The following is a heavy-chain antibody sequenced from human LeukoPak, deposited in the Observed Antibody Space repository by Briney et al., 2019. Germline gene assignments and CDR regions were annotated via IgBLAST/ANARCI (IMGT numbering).Heavy chain of an antibody. CDR2: IYPSGST. Sequence: SETLSLTCTVSGGSISTYSWSWIRQPAGKGLEWIGRIYPSGSTNYNPSLKSRVSMSVDTSKNQFSLKLSSVTAADTAVYSCAGFTFFRGVITFDYWGQGTLVTVSS. CDR1: GGSISTYS. D-gene: IGHD3-10*01. V-gene: IGHV4-4*07. CDR3: AGFTFFRGVITFDY. J-gene: IGHJ4*02.